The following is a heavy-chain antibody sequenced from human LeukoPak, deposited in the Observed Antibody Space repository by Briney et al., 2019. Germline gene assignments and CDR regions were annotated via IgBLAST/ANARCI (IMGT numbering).Heavy chain of an antibody. J-gene: IGHJ4*02. CDR1: GGSISNKY. Sequence: SETLSLTCTVSGGSISNKYWSWIRQPAGKGLEWIGRIYTTGSTNYNPSLKSRVTMSVDTSKNQFSLKLSSVTAADTAVYYCARDAAYYYGSGSYRNGNDYWGQGSLVTVSS. CDR2: IYTTGST. D-gene: IGHD3-10*01. V-gene: IGHV4-4*07. CDR3: ARDAAYYYGSGSYRNGNDY.